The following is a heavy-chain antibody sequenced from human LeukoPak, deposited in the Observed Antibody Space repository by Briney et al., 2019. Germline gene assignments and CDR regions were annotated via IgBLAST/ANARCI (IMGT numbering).Heavy chain of an antibody. J-gene: IGHJ4*02. CDR2: IIPIFGTA. D-gene: IGHD5-12*01. CDR1: GGTFSSYA. CDR3: ARTQTGYSGYGIFDY. V-gene: IGHV1-69*13. Sequence: ASVKVSCKASGGTFSSYAISWVRQAPGQGLEWMGGIIPIFGTANYAQKFQGRVTITADESTSTAYMELSSLRSEDTAVYYCARTQTGYSGYGIFDYWGQGTLVTVSS.